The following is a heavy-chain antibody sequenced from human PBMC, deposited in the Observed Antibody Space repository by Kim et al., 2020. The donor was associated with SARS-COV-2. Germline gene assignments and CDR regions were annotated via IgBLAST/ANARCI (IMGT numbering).Heavy chain of an antibody. V-gene: IGHV3-49*03. D-gene: IGHD3-16*01. CDR3: TRDYNYDYIWGSHTFDY. J-gene: IGHJ4*02. Sequence: GGSLRLSCTASGFTFGDYAMSWFRQAPGKGLEWVGFIRSKAYGGTTEYAASVKGRFTISRDDSKSIAYLQMNSLKTEDTAVYYCTRDYNYDYIWGSHTFDYWGQGTLVTVSS. CDR1: GFTFGDYA. CDR2: IRSKAYGGTT.